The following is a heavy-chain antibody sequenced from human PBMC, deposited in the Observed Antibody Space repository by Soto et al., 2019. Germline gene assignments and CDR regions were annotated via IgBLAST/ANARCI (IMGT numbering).Heavy chain of an antibody. Sequence: SETLSLTCTVSGGSISSYYWSWIRQPPGKGLEWIGYIYYSGSTNYNPSLKSRVTISVDTSKNQFSLKLSSVTAADTAVYYCARGGAVVVAATGYFDYWGQGTLVTVSS. CDR1: GGSISSYY. V-gene: IGHV4-59*01. D-gene: IGHD2-15*01. CDR2: IYYSGST. J-gene: IGHJ4*02. CDR3: ARGGAVVVAATGYFDY.